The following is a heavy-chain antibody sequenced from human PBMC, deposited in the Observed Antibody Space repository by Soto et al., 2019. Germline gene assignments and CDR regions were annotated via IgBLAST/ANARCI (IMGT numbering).Heavy chain of an antibody. V-gene: IGHV3-7*01. D-gene: IGHD3-9*01. CDR2: TRQDGGQS. Sequence: EVQLVESGGGLVQPGGSLILSCESSGFTLSSYWMSWIRQAPGKGLEWVANTRQDGGQSYLVDSVQGRFTISRDNAKKSVYLQMNRMREEGTAVYYCVRDGSTGCHFDPWGQGNLVTVPS. CDR1: GFTLSSYW. J-gene: IGHJ5*02. CDR3: VRDGSTGCHFDP.